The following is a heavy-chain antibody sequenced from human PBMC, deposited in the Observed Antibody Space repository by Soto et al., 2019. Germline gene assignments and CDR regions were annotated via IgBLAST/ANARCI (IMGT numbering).Heavy chain of an antibody. Sequence: SVKVSCKASGGTFSSYAISWVRQAPGQGLEWMGGIIPIFGTANYAQKFQGRVTITADESTSTAYMELSSLRSEDTAVYYCAYYYGSGSYYNDDYYYGMDVWGQGTTVTVSS. D-gene: IGHD3-10*01. J-gene: IGHJ6*02. CDR1: GGTFSSYA. V-gene: IGHV1-69*13. CDR2: IIPIFGTA. CDR3: AYYYGSGSYYNDDYYYGMDV.